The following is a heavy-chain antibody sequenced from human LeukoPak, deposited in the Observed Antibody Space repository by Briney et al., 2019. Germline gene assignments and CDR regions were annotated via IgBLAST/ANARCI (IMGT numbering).Heavy chain of an antibody. CDR1: GFTVSSNY. J-gene: IGHJ6*02. V-gene: IGHV3-53*01. D-gene: IGHD3-10*01. Sequence: PGGSLRLSCAASGFTVSSNYMSWVRQAPGKGLEWVSVIYSGGSTYYADSVKGRFTISRDNSKNTLYLQMNSLRAEDTAVYYCARDTRSYGSGSYYYYYYGMDVWGQGTTVTVSS. CDR2: IYSGGST. CDR3: ARDTRSYGSGSYYYYYYGMDV.